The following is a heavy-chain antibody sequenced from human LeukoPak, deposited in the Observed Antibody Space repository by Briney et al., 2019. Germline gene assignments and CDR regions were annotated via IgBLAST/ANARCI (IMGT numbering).Heavy chain of an antibody. J-gene: IGHJ6*02. CDR1: GFTFSDHW. CDR3: ARTLRPGSYYGYYYGMDV. Sequence: GGSLRLSCAASGFTFSDHWMSWVRQAPGKGLEWVASIKQDGGEKYYVDSVKGRFTISRDSAKNSVYLQMNSLRAEDTGVYYCARTLRPGSYYGYYYGMDVWGQGTTVTVSS. V-gene: IGHV3-7*01. CDR2: IKQDGGEK. D-gene: IGHD1-26*01.